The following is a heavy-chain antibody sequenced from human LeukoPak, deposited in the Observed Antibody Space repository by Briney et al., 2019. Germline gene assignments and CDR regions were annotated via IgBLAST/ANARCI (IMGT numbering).Heavy chain of an antibody. CDR2: ISSSGDTI. D-gene: IGHD1-26*01. V-gene: IGHV3-11*01. Sequence: GGSLRLSCAASGFTFRDYYMSWIRQAPGKGLEWVAYISSSGDTINYADSVKGRFTISRENAKNSLHLQMNSLRADDTAVYHCARAPSGSYVYFYYYGMDVWGQGTTGTVSS. CDR3: ARAPSGSYVYFYYYGMDV. J-gene: IGHJ6*02. CDR1: GFTFRDYY.